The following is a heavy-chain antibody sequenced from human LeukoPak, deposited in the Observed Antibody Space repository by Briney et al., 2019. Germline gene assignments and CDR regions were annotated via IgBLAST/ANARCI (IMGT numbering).Heavy chain of an antibody. CDR1: GFTFSSYA. CDR2: ISGSGGST. CDR3: AKDTTMIVTNNWFDP. V-gene: IGHV3-23*01. D-gene: IGHD3-22*01. Sequence: GESLKISCAASGFTFSSYAMSWVRQAPGKGLEWVSAISGSGGSTYYADSVKGRFTISRDNSKNTLYLQMNSLRAEDTAVYYCAKDTTMIVTNNWFDPWGQGTLVTVSS. J-gene: IGHJ5*02.